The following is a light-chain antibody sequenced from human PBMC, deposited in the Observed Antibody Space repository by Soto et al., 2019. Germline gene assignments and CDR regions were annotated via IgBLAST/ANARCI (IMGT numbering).Light chain of an antibody. Sequence: QSVLTQPPSVSGSPGQSVAISCTGTSSDICAYNCVSWYQQPPVIAPKLMIYDVNNRPSGVPDRFSGSKSGNTASLTISGLQADDEADYYCSSFTSSNTYGFGTGTKVTVL. CDR1: SSDICAYNC. CDR2: DVN. CDR3: SSFTSSNTYG. J-gene: IGLJ1*01. V-gene: IGLV2-18*02.